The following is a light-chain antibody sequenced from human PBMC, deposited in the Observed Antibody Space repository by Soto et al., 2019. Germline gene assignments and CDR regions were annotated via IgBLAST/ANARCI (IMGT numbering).Light chain of an antibody. CDR1: QSVSSY. J-gene: IGKJ4*01. V-gene: IGKV3-11*01. CDR3: QQRSTWPLT. Sequence: EIVLTQSPATLSLSPRERATLSCRATQSVSSYLAWYQHKPGQAPRLLIYDASNRATGIPARFSGSGSGTDITLTISSLEPEDFAVYFCQQRSTWPLTFGGGTKVEIK. CDR2: DAS.